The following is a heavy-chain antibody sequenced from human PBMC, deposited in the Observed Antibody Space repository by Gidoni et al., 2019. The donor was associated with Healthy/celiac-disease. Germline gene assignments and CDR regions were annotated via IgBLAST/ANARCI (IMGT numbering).Heavy chain of an antibody. D-gene: IGHD3-3*01. CDR3: ARGSDFWSGYPYWYFDL. Sequence: EVQLVESGGGLVQPGGSLRLSGAASGFTFSSYEMNWVRQAPGKGLEWVSYISSSGSTIYYADSVKGRFTISRDNAKNSLYLQMNSLRAEDTAVYYCARGSDFWSGYPYWYFDLWGRGTLVTVSS. J-gene: IGHJ2*01. CDR1: GFTFSSYE. V-gene: IGHV3-48*03. CDR2: ISSSGSTI.